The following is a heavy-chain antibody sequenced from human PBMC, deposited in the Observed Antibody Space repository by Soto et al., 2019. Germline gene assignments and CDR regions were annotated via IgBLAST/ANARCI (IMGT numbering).Heavy chain of an antibody. CDR2: ISDRGGST. Sequence: VGSLRLSSAASGFTFSSYAMSWFRQAPGKGLEWVSGISDRGGSTGYADSVKGRFTISRDNSKNTLYLQMNRVRGEDTAVYFCARDLNKDYHDSSAFWAYWGQGNLVTVSS. CDR3: ARDLNKDYHDSSAFWAY. CDR1: GFTFSSYA. D-gene: IGHD3-22*01. V-gene: IGHV3-23*01. J-gene: IGHJ4*02.